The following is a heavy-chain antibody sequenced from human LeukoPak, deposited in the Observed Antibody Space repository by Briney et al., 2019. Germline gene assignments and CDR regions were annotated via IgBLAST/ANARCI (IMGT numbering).Heavy chain of an antibody. J-gene: IGHJ4*02. Sequence: SQTLTLTCAASGDSFSSNSAHWDCLRHSPSRELVWLGRTDYRAKWNNEYAVSVKIRITINPSTSKNHLALQMKSVTAEDTAVYYCARDLPIVGARFDYWGQGTLVTVSS. V-gene: IGHV6-1*01. CDR3: ARDLPIVGARFDY. CDR2: TDYRAKWNN. D-gene: IGHD1-26*01. CDR1: GDSFSSNSAH.